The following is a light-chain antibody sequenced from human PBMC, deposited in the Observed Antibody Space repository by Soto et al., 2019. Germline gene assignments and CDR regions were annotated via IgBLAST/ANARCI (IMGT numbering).Light chain of an antibody. V-gene: IGKV3-20*01. J-gene: IGKJ3*01. CDR3: QQYGTSPFT. CDR1: QTVSSSY. CDR2: GAS. Sequence: EIVLTQSPGTLSLSPGERATLSCRASQTVSSSYLAWYQQKPGQAPRLLIYGASSRATGIPVRFSGSGSGIDFTLTISSLEPEDFAVYYCQQYGTSPFTFGPGTKVDIK.